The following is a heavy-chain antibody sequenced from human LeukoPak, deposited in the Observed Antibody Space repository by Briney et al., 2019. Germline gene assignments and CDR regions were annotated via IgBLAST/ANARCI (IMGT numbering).Heavy chain of an antibody. V-gene: IGHV4-59*08. D-gene: IGHD2-15*01. CDR2: IYYSGST. Sequence: SETLSLTCTVSGGSISSYYWSWIRQPPGKGLEWIGYIYYSGSTNYNPPLKSRVTISVDTSKNQFSLKLSSVTAADTAVYYCARLVVVVAATGRWYYFDYWGQGTLVTVSS. CDR3: ARLVVVVAATGRWYYFDY. CDR1: GGSISSYY. J-gene: IGHJ4*02.